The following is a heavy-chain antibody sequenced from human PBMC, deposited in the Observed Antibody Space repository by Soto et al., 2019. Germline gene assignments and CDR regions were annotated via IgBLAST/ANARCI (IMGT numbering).Heavy chain of an antibody. V-gene: IGHV2-70*01. J-gene: IGHJ5*02. D-gene: IGHD3-10*01. Sequence: ASGPTLVNPTQTLTLTCTFSGFSLSTSGMCVSWIRQPPGKVLEWLALIDWDDDKYYSTSLKTRLTISKDTSKNQVVLTMTNMDPVDTATYYCARIQNYGSGSDNWFDPWGQGTLVTVSS. CDR1: GFSLSTSGMC. CDR2: IDWDDDK. CDR3: ARIQNYGSGSDNWFDP.